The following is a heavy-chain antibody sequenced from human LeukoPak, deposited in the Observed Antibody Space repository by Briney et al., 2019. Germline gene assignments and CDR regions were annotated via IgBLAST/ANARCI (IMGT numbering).Heavy chain of an antibody. V-gene: IGHV3-21*01. CDR2: ITSSTGYI. CDR3: ARRAGDYKHPFDY. D-gene: IGHD4-11*01. J-gene: IGHJ4*02. CDR1: GFTFSSYC. Sequence: GGSLRLSCAASGFTFSSYCMNWVRQAPGKGLEWVSSITSSTGYIYYADSVKGRFTISRDNAKNSLYLQMNSLRAEDAAVYYCARRAGDYKHPFDYWGQGTLVTVSS.